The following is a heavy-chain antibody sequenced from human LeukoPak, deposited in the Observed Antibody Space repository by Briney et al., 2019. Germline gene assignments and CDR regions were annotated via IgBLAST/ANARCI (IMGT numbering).Heavy chain of an antibody. CDR2: ISGSGGST. J-gene: IGHJ4*02. CDR3: AKVIAVAGRGPGYFDY. CDR1: GFTFSSYG. V-gene: IGHV3-23*01. Sequence: GGSLRLSCAASGFTFSSYGMSWVRQAPGKGLEWVSAISGSGGSTYYADSVKGRFTISRDNSKNTLNLQMNSLRAEDTAVYYCAKVIAVAGRGPGYFDYWGQGTLVTVSS. D-gene: IGHD6-19*01.